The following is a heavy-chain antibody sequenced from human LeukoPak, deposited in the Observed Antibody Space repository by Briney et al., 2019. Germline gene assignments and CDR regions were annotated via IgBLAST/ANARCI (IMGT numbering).Heavy chain of an antibody. CDR1: GFTFSNYG. J-gene: IGHJ6*04. CDR2: ISSSGSTI. V-gene: IGHV3-48*03. CDR3: AERGITMIGGV. D-gene: IGHD3-10*02. Sequence: GGSLRLSCAASGFTFSNYGMNWVRQAPGKGLEWVSYISSSGSTIYYADSVKGRFTISRDNAKNSLYLQMNSLRAEDTAVYYCAERGITMIGGVWGKGTTVTISS.